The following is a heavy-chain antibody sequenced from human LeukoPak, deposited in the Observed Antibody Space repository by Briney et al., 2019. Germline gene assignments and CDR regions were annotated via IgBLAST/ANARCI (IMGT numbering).Heavy chain of an antibody. D-gene: IGHD3-16*02. CDR2: INHSGST. CDR1: GGSFSGYH. J-gene: IGHJ3*02. CDR3: ARDRRSDDAFDI. V-gene: IGHV4-34*01. Sequence: PSETLSLTCAVYGGSFSGYHWSWIRQPPGKGLEWIGEINHSGSTNYNPSLKSRVTISVDTSKNQFSLKLSSVTAADTAVYYCARDRRSDDAFDIWGQGTMVTVSS.